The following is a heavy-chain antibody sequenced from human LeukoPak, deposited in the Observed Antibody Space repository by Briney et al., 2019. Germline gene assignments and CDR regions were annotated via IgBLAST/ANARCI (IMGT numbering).Heavy chain of an antibody. V-gene: IGHV3-30*02. CDR3: AKDYYDYVWGSYRYGYYYYYMDV. CDR1: GFTFSSYG. D-gene: IGHD3-16*02. J-gene: IGHJ6*03. Sequence: GGSLRLSCAASGFTFSSYGMHWVRQAPGKGREWVAFIRYDGSNKYYADSVKGRFTISRDNSKNTLYLQMNSLRAEDTAVYYCAKDYYDYVWGSYRYGYYYYYMDVWGKGTTVTVSS. CDR2: IRYDGSNK.